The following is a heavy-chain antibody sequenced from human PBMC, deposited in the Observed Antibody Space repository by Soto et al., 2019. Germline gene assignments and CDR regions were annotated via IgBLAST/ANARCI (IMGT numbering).Heavy chain of an antibody. CDR1: GATLSNCA. CDR2: IILPFGTA. Sequence: GASVKASWKACGATLSNCASSWVRQAPGQGLEWMGGIILPFGTATYAQRLQGRVTITADESMTTAYMELSGLRSEDPAVYYCARGPDYASDLDYRRHGTLVTGSS. J-gene: IGHJ4*01. CDR3: ARGPDYASDLDY. D-gene: IGHD4-17*01. V-gene: IGHV1-69*13.